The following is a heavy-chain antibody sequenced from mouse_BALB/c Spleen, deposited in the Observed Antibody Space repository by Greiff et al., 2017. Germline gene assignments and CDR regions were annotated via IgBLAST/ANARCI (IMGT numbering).Heavy chain of an antibody. J-gene: IGHJ2*01. D-gene: IGHD2-3*01. CDR2: IYYSGTI. Sequence: EVQLQQSGPGLVKPSQTVSLTCTVTGISITTGNYRWSWIRQFPGNKLEWIGYIYYSGTITYNPSLTSRTTITRDTSKNQFFLEMNSLTAEDTATYYCARVDGYYYFDYWGQGTTLTVSS. CDR3: ARVDGYYYFDY. CDR1: GISITTGNYR. V-gene: IGHV3-5*02.